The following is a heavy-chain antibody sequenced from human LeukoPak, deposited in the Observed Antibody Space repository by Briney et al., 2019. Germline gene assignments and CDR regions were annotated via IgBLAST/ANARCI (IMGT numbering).Heavy chain of an antibody. Sequence: SVKVSCKASGGTFSSYAISWVRQAPGQGLEWMGGIIPIFGTANYAQKFQGRVTITADESTSTAYMELSSLRSEDTAVYYCCSMVRGVIPENWFDSWGQGTLVTVSS. J-gene: IGHJ5*01. D-gene: IGHD3-10*01. CDR1: GGTFSSYA. CDR3: CSMVRGVIPENWFDS. CDR2: IIPIFGTA. V-gene: IGHV1-69*01.